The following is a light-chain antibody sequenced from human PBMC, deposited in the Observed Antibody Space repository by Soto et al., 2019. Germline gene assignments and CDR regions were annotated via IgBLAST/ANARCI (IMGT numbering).Light chain of an antibody. CDR2: GNS. J-gene: IGLJ3*02. CDR1: SSNIGAGYD. CDR3: QSYDSSLNWV. Sequence: QSVLTQPPSVSGAPGQRVTISCTGSSSNIGAGYDVHWYQQLPGTAPKLLIYGNSNRPSGVPDRFSGSKSGTSASLAITGLQAEDEADYSCQSYDSSLNWVFGGGTKLTVL. V-gene: IGLV1-40*01.